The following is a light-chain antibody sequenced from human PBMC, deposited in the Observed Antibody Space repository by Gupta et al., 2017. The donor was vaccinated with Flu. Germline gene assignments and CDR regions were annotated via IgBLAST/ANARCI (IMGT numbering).Light chain of an antibody. V-gene: IGLV1-47*01. J-gene: IGLJ3*02. CDR1: SSNIGQNY. CDR3: AVWDDSVNGRL. CDR2: RNV. Sequence: QPVLTQAPSASATPGQGVTISCSGGSSNIGQNYVYWYQQVPVMAPKLLIYRNVERPSGVPARFSGSKSGTSASLAISGLRFEDEAEYFCAVWDDSVNGRLFGGGTKVTVL.